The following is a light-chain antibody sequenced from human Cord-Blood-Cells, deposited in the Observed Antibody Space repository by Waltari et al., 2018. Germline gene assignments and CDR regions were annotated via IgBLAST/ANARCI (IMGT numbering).Light chain of an antibody. CDR3: QVWDSSSDHVV. CDR1: NIGRKS. J-gene: IGLJ2*01. V-gene: IGLV3-21*04. Sequence: SYVLTQPPSVSVAPGKTARITCGGNNIGRKSVQWYQQTQGQAPLLFIYYDSDRPSGIPARFSGSDSGNTATLTISRVEAGDEADYYCQVWDSSSDHVVFGGGTKLTVL. CDR2: YDS.